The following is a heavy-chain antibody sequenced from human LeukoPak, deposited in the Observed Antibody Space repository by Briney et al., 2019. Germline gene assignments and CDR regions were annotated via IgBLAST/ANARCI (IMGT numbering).Heavy chain of an antibody. CDR2: IYSGGST. CDR1: GFIVSSYY. Sequence: TGGSLRLSCAASGFIVSSYYMTWVRQAPGKGLEWVSVIYSGGSTYYADSVKGRFTISRDTSKNTLYLQMNSLRAEDTAVYYCAPLAATTDYWGQGTLVTVSS. CDR3: APLAATTDY. J-gene: IGHJ4*02. D-gene: IGHD5-12*01. V-gene: IGHV3-53*01.